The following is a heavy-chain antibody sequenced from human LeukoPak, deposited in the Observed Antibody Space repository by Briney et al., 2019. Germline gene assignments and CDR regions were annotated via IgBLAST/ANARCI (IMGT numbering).Heavy chain of an antibody. D-gene: IGHD3-22*01. J-gene: IGHJ4*02. Sequence: GGSLRLSCAASGFTFRNYGMHWIRQAPGKGLEWVAFIRYDGNNKYYADSVKGRFTISRDNSKNTLYLQMNSLRAEDTAVYYCAKVLQYYYDSSGDFDYWGQGTLVTVSS. CDR2: IRYDGNNK. CDR1: GFTFRNYG. V-gene: IGHV3-30*02. CDR3: AKVLQYYYDSSGDFDY.